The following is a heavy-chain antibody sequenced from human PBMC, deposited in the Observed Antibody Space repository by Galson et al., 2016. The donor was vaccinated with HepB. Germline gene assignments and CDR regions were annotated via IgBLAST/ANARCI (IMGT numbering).Heavy chain of an antibody. CDR3: ARDRDARPYDY. D-gene: IGHD5-24*01. CDR1: GFTLSNYY. J-gene: IGHJ4*02. CDR2: IGTDGRS. Sequence: SLRLSCAASGFTLSNYYMSWIRQAPGKGLEWVSRIGTDGRSNYADSVKGRFTISRDNSKNTLYLQMNSLRAEDTAIYYCARDRDARPYDYWGQGTLVIVSS. V-gene: IGHV3-74*01.